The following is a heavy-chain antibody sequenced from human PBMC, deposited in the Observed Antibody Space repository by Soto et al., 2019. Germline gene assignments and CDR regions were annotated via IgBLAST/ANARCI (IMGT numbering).Heavy chain of an antibody. Sequence: GGSLRLSCAASGFTFSTYAMSWVRQAPGKGLEWVSAISGSGGSTYYAGSVKGRFTISRDNSKNTLYLQMNRLRAEDTAVYYCAKAALYCSGGGCYGAQSDYWGQGTLVTVSS. CDR2: ISGSGGST. J-gene: IGHJ4*02. D-gene: IGHD2-15*01. CDR1: GFTFSTYA. CDR3: AKAALYCSGGGCYGAQSDY. V-gene: IGHV3-23*01.